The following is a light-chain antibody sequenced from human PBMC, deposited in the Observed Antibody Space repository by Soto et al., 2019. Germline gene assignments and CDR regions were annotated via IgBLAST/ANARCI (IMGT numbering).Light chain of an antibody. CDR1: QSVSTSS. J-gene: IGKJ4*01. CDR2: DVS. CDR3: QQRTSWPT. Sequence: IVLTQSPGTLSSSPGERASLSCRASQSVSTSSLAWFQQKPGQAPRLLIYDVSRRATAIPARFSGSGSGTDFTLTISSLEPEDFAVYYCQQRTSWPTFGGGTKVDIK. V-gene: IGKV3D-20*02.